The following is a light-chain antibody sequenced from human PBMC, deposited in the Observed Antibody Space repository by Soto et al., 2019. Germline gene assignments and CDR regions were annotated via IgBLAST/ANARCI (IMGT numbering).Light chain of an antibody. CDR3: QQYSSPPRT. CDR1: QSVSSSY. CDR2: VAS. J-gene: IGKJ1*01. Sequence: EIVLTQSPGTLSLSPGERATLSCRASQSVSSSYLAWYQQKPGQAPMLLIYVASSRATGIPDRFSGSGSGTDFTLTISRLEPEDFAVYYCQQYSSPPRTFGQGTKVKSN. V-gene: IGKV3-20*01.